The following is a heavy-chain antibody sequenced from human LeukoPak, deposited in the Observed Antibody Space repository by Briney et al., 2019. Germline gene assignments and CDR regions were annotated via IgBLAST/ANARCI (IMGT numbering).Heavy chain of an antibody. D-gene: IGHD1-1*01. J-gene: IGHJ6*03. Sequence: GGSLRLSCAASGFTFSSSDMSWVRQAPGSGLEWVSSIRHSDSNTYYADSVMGRSTISRDNSKSTLYLQMNSLSAEDTAVYYCAKRGNPTVGHHYLDVWGKGTTVSVSS. CDR3: AKRGNPTVGHHYLDV. CDR2: IRHSDSNT. V-gene: IGHV3-23*05. CDR1: GFTFSSSD.